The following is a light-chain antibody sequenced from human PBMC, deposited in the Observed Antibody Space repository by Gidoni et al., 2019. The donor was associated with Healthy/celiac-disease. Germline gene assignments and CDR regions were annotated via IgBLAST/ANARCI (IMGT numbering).Light chain of an antibody. Sequence: SYELTQPPSVSVSPGQTGRITCSGDALPKQYAYWYQQKPRQDTVLVIYQDSERPSGIPERFSGSSSGTTVTLTISGVQAEDEADYYCQSADSSGTYSVVFGGGTNLTVL. V-gene: IGLV3-25*03. CDR1: ALPKQY. CDR2: QDS. CDR3: QSADSSGTYSVV. J-gene: IGLJ3*02.